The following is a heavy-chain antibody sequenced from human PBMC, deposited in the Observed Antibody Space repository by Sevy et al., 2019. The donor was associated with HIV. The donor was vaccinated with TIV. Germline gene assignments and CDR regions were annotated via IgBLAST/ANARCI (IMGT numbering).Heavy chain of an antibody. V-gene: IGHV3-15*01. CDR1: GFTFSNAW. CDR3: TTDLPTGMTTVTVDY. J-gene: IGHJ4*02. D-gene: IGHD4-17*01. CDR2: IKSKTDGGTT. Sequence: GGSLRLSCAASGFTFSNAWMSWVRQAPGKGLEWVGRIKSKTDGGTTDYAAPVKGRFTISRDDSKNTLYLQMNSLKTKDTAVYYCTTDLPTGMTTVTVDYWGQGTLVTVSS.